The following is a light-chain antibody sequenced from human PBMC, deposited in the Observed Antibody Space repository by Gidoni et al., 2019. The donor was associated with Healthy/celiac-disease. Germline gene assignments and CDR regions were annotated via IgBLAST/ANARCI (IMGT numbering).Light chain of an antibody. CDR3: SLYTSSSTFVV. J-gene: IGLJ2*01. Sequence: QSALPQPPAVSGSPGQSVTISGTGTSRYVGSYNRVSWYPQPPGTAPKLLIYEVSNRPSGVPDRFSGSKSGNTASLTISGLQAEDEADYYCSLYTSSSTFVVFGGGTKLTVL. CDR2: EVS. CDR1: SRYVGSYNR. V-gene: IGLV2-18*01.